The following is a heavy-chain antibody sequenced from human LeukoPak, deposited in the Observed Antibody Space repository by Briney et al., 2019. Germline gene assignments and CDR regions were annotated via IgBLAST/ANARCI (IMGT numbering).Heavy chain of an antibody. CDR3: TRHAYCRGGSCYDDY. CDR2: IRSKTNSYAT. D-gene: IGHD2-15*01. J-gene: IGHJ4*02. Sequence: GGSLRLSCAASGFIFSDSAMHWVRQGSGKGLEWVGHIRSKTNSYATAYAASVKGRFTISRDDSKNTAYLQMNSLKTEDTAMYYCTRHAYCRGGSCYDDYWGQGTLVTVSS. CDR1: GFIFSDSA. V-gene: IGHV3-73*01.